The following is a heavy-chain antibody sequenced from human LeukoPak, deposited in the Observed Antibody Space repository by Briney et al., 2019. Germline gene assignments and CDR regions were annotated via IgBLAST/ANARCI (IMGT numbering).Heavy chain of an antibody. J-gene: IGHJ4*02. Sequence: GGSLRLSCAASGFTFSSHAMHWVRQAPGKGLEWVAVISYDGSNKYYADSVKGRFTISRDNSKNTLYLQMNSLRAEDTAVYYCARALYGAYDYWGQGTLVTVSS. D-gene: IGHD4-17*01. CDR3: ARALYGAYDY. CDR2: ISYDGSNK. V-gene: IGHV3-30-3*01. CDR1: GFTFSSHA.